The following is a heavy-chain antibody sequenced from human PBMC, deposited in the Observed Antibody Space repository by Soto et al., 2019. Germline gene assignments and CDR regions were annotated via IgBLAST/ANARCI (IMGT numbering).Heavy chain of an antibody. CDR2: IYYSGST. J-gene: IGHJ3*02. CDR1: GGSISSGDYY. Sequence: QVQLQESGPGLVKPSQTLSLTCTVSGGSISSGDYYWSWIRQPPGKGLEWIGYIYYSGSTYYNPSLKSRVTISVDTSKNQFSLKLSSVTAADTAVYYCAREREGSGSTVIDAFDIWGQGTMVTVSS. D-gene: IGHD4-4*01. V-gene: IGHV4-30-4*01. CDR3: AREREGSGSTVIDAFDI.